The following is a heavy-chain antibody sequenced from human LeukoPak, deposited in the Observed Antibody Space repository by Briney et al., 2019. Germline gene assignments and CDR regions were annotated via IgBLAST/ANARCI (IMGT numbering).Heavy chain of an antibody. Sequence: ASVKVSCKASGYTFTSFAINWVRQAPGQGLGWMGWIKTNTGNPTYAQGFTGRFVFSLDTSVSTAYLQINSLKAEDTAVYYCARGYDSSGYYPAPFDYWGQGILVTVSS. V-gene: IGHV7-4-1*02. D-gene: IGHD3-22*01. CDR2: IKTNTGNP. J-gene: IGHJ4*02. CDR1: GYTFTSFA. CDR3: ARGYDSSGYYPAPFDY.